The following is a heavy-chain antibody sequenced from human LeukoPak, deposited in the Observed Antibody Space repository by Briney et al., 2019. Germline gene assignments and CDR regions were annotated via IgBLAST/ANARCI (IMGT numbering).Heavy chain of an antibody. CDR3: ARDLGDIVVVPAAINLIYYGMDV. D-gene: IGHD2-2*01. J-gene: IGHJ6*02. Sequence: GRSLRLSCAASGFTFSSYAMHWVRQAPGKGLEWVAVISYEGSNKYYADSVKGRFTISRDNSKNTLYLQMNSLRAEDTAVYYCARDLGDIVVVPAAINLIYYGMDVWGQGTTVTVSS. CDR1: GFTFSSYA. CDR2: ISYEGSNK. V-gene: IGHV3-30-3*01.